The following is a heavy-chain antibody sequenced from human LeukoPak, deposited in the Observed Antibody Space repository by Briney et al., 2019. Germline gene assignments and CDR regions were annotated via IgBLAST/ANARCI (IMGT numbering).Heavy chain of an antibody. CDR1: GFTFSKYW. J-gene: IGHJ4*02. D-gene: IGHD6-19*01. CDR3: ATKQWLAPPPDS. CDR2: INTDRTVT. Sequence: GGSLRLSCAASGFTFSKYWMLWVRQAPGKGLESVSRINTDRTVTTYADSVKGRFTVSRDNADNTMFLQMDSVRDEDTAVYYCATKQWLAPPPDSWGQGTPVTVSS. V-gene: IGHV3-74*01.